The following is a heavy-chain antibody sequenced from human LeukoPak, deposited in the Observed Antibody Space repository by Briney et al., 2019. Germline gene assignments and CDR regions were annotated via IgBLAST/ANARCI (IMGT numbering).Heavy chain of an antibody. Sequence: ASVKVSCKASGYTFTSYYMHWVRQAPGKGLEWMGGFDPEDGETIYAQKFQGRVTMTEDTYTDTAYMELSSLRSEDTAVYYCATAVAGDFDYWGQGTLVTVSS. CDR2: FDPEDGET. CDR1: GYTFTSYY. J-gene: IGHJ4*02. D-gene: IGHD6-19*01. V-gene: IGHV1-24*01. CDR3: ATAVAGDFDY.